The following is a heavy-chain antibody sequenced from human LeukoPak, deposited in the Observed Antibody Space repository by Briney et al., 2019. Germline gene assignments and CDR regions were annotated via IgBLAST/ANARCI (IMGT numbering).Heavy chain of an antibody. D-gene: IGHD6-19*01. CDR1: GFTFDDYA. CDR2: ISWNSGSI. CDR3: AKDRSDIAVAGFDY. V-gene: IGHV3-9*01. Sequence: QSGGSLRLSCAASGFTFDDYAMHWVRQAPGKGLEWVSGISWNSGSIGYADSVKGRFTISRDNSKNTLYLQMNSLRAEDTAVYYCAKDRSDIAVAGFDYWGQGTLVTVSS. J-gene: IGHJ4*02.